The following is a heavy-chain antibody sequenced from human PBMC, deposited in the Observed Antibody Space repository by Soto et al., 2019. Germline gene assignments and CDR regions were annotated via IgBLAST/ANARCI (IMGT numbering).Heavy chain of an antibody. CDR2: ISYDGSNK. CDR1: GFTFSSYG. V-gene: IGHV3-30*18. CDR3: AKGIWFGELLSPQFDY. Sequence: QVQLVESGGGVVQPGRSLRLSCAASGFTFSSYGMHWVRQAPGKGLEWVAAISYDGSNKYYADSVKGRFTISRDNSKNTLYLQMNSLRAEDTAVYYCAKGIWFGELLSPQFDYWGQGTLVTVSS. J-gene: IGHJ4*02. D-gene: IGHD3-10*01.